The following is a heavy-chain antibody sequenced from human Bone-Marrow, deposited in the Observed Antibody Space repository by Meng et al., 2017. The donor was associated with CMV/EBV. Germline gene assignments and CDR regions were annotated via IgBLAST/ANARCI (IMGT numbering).Heavy chain of an antibody. CDR1: GFTVSSNE. J-gene: IGHJ6*02. V-gene: IGHV3-38-3*01. D-gene: IGHD2-2*01. Sequence: GESLKISCAAAGFTVSSNEMSGVRQAPGKGLEWVSPISGGSTYYADSRKGRLTIYRDNSKNTLHLQMKSLRAEDTAVYDCGRDRYCSSTSCIYYYYGMDVWAQGTTVTVSS. CDR2: ISGGST. CDR3: GRDRYCSSTSCIYYYYGMDV.